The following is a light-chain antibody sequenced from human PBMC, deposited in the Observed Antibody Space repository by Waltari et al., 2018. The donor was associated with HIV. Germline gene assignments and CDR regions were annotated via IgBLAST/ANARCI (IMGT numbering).Light chain of an antibody. V-gene: IGKV1-6*02. CDR1: EDIRND. CDR3: LQDLTFPWT. J-gene: IGKJ1*01. CDR2: GAS. Sequence: GDTIFITCRAGEDIRNDLSWYQQKPGKAPKLLIYGASNLQTGVPSRFRGSGSGRGFTLTIAGLQPDDVALYFCLQDLTFPWTFGQGTKVQIK.